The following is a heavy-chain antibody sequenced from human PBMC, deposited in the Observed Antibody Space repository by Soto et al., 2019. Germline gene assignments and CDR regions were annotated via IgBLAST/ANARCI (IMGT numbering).Heavy chain of an antibody. CDR1: GGSFSGYY. CDR3: ARRYGPGFDY. CDR2: VNHGGTS. J-gene: IGHJ4*02. V-gene: IGHV4-34*01. Sequence: ETLSLTCAVHGGSFSGYYWDWIRQPPGKGLEWIGEVNHGGTSNYNPSLKSRVTISVDTSKNQFSLKLSSVTAADTAVYYCARRYGPGFDYWGQGTLVTVSS. D-gene: IGHD4-17*01.